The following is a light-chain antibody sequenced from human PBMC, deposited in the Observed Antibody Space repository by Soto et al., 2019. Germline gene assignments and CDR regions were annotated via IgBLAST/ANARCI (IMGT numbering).Light chain of an antibody. CDR1: SSDVGGYNY. CDR3: TSYAGGNNV. J-gene: IGLJ1*01. V-gene: IGLV2-8*01. CDR2: EVN. Sequence: QSALTQPPSASGSPGQSVTISCTGTSSDVGGYNYVSWYQQYPGKVPKLMVYEVNKRPSGVPDRCSGSKSGNTASLTVSGLQADAEAYYYCTSYAGGNNVFGTGTKVTVL.